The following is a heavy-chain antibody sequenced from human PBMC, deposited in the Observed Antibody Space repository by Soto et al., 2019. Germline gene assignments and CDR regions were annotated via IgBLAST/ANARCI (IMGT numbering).Heavy chain of an antibody. J-gene: IGHJ3*02. V-gene: IGHV4-4*07. CDR1: SGSINDYY. CDR2: IFSSGST. Sequence: SETLSLTCTVSSGSINDYYLTWIRQPAGKGLECIGRIFSSGSTNYNPSLRRRATMSVDTSRTRFSLSLTSVTDADTAVYYCARLKGDGFDIWGQGTQVTVSS. CDR3: ARLKGDGFDI.